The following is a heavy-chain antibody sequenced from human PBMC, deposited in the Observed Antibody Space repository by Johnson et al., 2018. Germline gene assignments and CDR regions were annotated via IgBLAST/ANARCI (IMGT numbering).Heavy chain of an antibody. V-gene: IGHV1-46*01. D-gene: IGHD2-15*01. CDR3: GRIDCSGGRCGDAFDI. CDR1: VGTFSTYT. J-gene: IGHJ3*02. CDR2: INPNDRST. Sequence: QVQLVQSGAEVKKPGSSVTVSCRPSVGTFSTYTISWVRQAPGQGLEWMGIINPNDRSTSYPQKFRGRITMTRDTSTSTVYMELSSLTSEDTAVYYCGRIDCSGGRCGDAFDIWGQGTVVTVSS.